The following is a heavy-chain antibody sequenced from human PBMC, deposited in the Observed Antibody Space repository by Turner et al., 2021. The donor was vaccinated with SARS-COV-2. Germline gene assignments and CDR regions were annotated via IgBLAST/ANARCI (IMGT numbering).Heavy chain of an antibody. V-gene: IGHV3-21*01. CDR1: GFIFSSYS. CDR3: ARWTSYYYDNSGYYPAQFDY. J-gene: IGHJ4*02. D-gene: IGHD3-22*01. CDR2: ISSSSSYI. Sequence: EVQLVESGGGLVKPGGSLRLPCAASGFIFSSYSMNWVRQAPGKGLEWVSSISSSSSYIYYADSLKGRFTISRDNAKNSLYLQMNSLRAEDTAVYYCARWTSYYYDNSGYYPAQFDYWGQGTLVTVSS.